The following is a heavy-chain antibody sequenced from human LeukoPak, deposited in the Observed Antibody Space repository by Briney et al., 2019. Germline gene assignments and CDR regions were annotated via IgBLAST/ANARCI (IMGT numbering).Heavy chain of an antibody. CDR2: IYHSGST. CDR3: ARSRTLYGSGSYFPSYFDY. Sequence: SETLSLTCSVSGGSISSYYWSWVRQPPGKGLEWIGEIYHSGSTNYNPSLKSRVTISVDKSKNQFSLKLSSVTAADTAVYYCARSRTLYGSGSYFPSYFDYWGQGTLVTVSS. V-gene: IGHV4-4*02. CDR1: GGSISSYY. D-gene: IGHD3-10*01. J-gene: IGHJ4*02.